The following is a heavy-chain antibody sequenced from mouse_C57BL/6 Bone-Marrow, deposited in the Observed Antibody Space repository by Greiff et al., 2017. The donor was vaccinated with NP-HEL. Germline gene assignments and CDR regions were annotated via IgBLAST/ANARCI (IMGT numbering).Heavy chain of an antibody. CDR1: GYTFTDYA. V-gene: IGHV1-67*01. CDR3: ARGVYYGYPWFAY. J-gene: IGHJ3*01. CDR2: ISTYYGDA. D-gene: IGHD2-2*01. Sequence: VQRVESGPELVRPGVSVKISCKGSGYTFTDYAMHWVKQSHAKSLEWIGVISTYYGDASYNQKFKDKATMTVDKSSSTAYMELARLTSEDSAVYYCARGVYYGYPWFAYWGQGTLVTVSA.